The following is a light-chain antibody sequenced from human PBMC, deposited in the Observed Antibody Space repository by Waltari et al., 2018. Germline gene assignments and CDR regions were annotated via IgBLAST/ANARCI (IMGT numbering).Light chain of an antibody. V-gene: IGKV3-20*01. Sequence: EIVLTQSPGTLSLSPGERATLSCRASQSISSYLAWYQQKPGQAPRPLFHGASTRATGIPDRFSGSGSGTDFTLTISRLDPEDFAVYYCQQYGSSPWTFGQGTKVEIK. CDR1: QSISSY. CDR3: QQYGSSPWT. J-gene: IGKJ1*01. CDR2: GAS.